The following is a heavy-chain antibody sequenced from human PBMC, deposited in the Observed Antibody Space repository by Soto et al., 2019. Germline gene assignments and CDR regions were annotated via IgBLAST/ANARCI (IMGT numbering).Heavy chain of an antibody. CDR1: GFTFSSYW. J-gene: IGHJ4*02. CDR3: AKVKSLAGQE. Sequence: EVQLVESGGGLVKHGGSLRLSCAASGFTFSSYWMSWVRQAPGKGLEWVANIKQDGSDKYYVDSVKGRFTISRDNAKKSLYLQMNSLTAEDTAIYYCAKVKSLAGQEWGQGTLVTVSS. CDR2: IKQDGSDK. V-gene: IGHV3-7*05. D-gene: IGHD6-6*01.